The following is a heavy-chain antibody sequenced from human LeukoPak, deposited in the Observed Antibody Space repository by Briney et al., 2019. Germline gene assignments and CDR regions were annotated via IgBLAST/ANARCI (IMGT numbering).Heavy chain of an antibody. CDR1: GFTVSSNY. J-gene: IGHJ4*02. CDR2: IYSGGST. Sequence: GGSLRLSCAASGFTVSSNYMSWVRQAPGKGLEWVSVIYSGGSTYYADSVKGRFTISRDNSKNTLYLQMNSLRAEDTAVYYCAKGPDDYYDSSGPDYWGQGTLVTVSS. D-gene: IGHD3-22*01. CDR3: AKGPDDYYDSSGPDY. V-gene: IGHV3-66*01.